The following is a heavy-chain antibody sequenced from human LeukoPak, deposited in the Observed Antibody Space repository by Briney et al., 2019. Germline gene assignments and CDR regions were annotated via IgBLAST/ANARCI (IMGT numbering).Heavy chain of an antibody. Sequence: ASVKVSCKASGYTFTSYGISWVRQAPGQGLEWMGWISAYNGNTNYAQKLQGRVTMTRNTSISTAYMELSSLRSEDTAVYYCARGGDYSQTWIQLWLHEANYYYGMDVWGQGTTVTVSS. J-gene: IGHJ6*02. CDR2: ISAYNGNT. D-gene: IGHD5-18*01. CDR1: GYTFTSYG. V-gene: IGHV1-18*01. CDR3: ARGGDYSQTWIQLWLHEANYYYGMDV.